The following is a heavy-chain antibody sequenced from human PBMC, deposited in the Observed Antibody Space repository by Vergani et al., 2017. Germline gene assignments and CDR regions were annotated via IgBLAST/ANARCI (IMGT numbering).Heavy chain of an antibody. D-gene: IGHD2/OR15-2a*01. CDR1: GFTFNSYS. V-gene: IGHV3-21*01. CDR3: ARGTWDCNSNNCAPLGY. CDR2: ISSTSSYA. Sequence: EVQLVESGGGLFESGGSLSLSCGTSGFTFNSYSMTWVRQTPGKGLEWVASISSTSSYAFYADSLWGRITISRDNAKDSLYLQMKNLRADDTATYYCARGTWDCNSNNCAPLGYWGPGTLVTVSS. J-gene: IGHJ4*02.